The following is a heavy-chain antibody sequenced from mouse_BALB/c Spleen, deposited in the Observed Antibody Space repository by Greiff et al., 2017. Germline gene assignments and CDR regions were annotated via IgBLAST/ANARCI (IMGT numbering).Heavy chain of an antibody. V-gene: IGHV14-3*02. CDR3: ARIDDGYYELDY. CDR2: IDPANGNT. CDR1: GFNIKDTY. Sequence: VQLQQSGAELVKPGASVKLSCTASGFNIKDTYMHWVKQRPEQGLEWIGRIDPANGNTKYDPKFQGKATITADTSSNTAYLQLSSLTSEDTAVYYCARIDDGYYELDYWGQGTTLTVSS. J-gene: IGHJ2*01. D-gene: IGHD2-3*01.